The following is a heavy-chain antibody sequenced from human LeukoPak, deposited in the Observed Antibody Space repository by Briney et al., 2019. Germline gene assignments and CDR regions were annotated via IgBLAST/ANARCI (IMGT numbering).Heavy chain of an antibody. Sequence: VASVKVSCKASGYTFASYAMHWVRQAPGQRLEWMGWINAGNGNTKYSQEFQGRVTITRDTSASTAYMELSSLRSEDMAVYYCARGGSITIFGVARPEAFDIWGQGTMVTVSS. D-gene: IGHD3-3*01. CDR2: INAGNGNT. J-gene: IGHJ3*02. V-gene: IGHV1-3*03. CDR1: GYTFASYA. CDR3: ARGGSITIFGVARPEAFDI.